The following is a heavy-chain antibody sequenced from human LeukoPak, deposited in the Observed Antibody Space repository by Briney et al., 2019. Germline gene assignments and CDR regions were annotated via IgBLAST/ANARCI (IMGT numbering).Heavy chain of an antibody. Sequence: ASVKVSRKASGGTFSSYAISWVRQAPGQGLEWMGGIIPIFGTANYAQKFQGRVTITADESTSTAYMELSSLRSEDTAVYYCARDNGAVAGSYWGQGTLVTVSS. CDR1: GGTFSSYA. D-gene: IGHD6-19*01. CDR3: ARDNGAVAGSY. CDR2: IIPIFGTA. J-gene: IGHJ4*02. V-gene: IGHV1-69*13.